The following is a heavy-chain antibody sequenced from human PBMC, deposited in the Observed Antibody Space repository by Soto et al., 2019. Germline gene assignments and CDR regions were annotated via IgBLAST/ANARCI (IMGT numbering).Heavy chain of an antibody. CDR3: ARDEGTLDKDRSGFVGY. CDR2: ISSSGSTI. V-gene: IGHV3-11*01. Sequence: GGSLRLSCAASGFTFSDYYMSWIRQAPGKGLEWVSYISSSGSTIYYADSVKGRFTISRDNAKNSLYLQMNSLRAEDTAVYYCARDEGTLDKDRSGFVGYWGQGTLVTVYS. CDR1: GFTFSDYY. D-gene: IGHD3-22*01. J-gene: IGHJ4*02.